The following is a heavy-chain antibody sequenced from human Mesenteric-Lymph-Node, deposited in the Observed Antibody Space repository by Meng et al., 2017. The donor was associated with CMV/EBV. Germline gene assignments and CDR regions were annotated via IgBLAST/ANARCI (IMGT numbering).Heavy chain of an antibody. Sequence: GESLKISCAGSGFTFSSYAMSWVRQAPGKGLEWVSAISGSGGSTYYADSVKGRFTISRDNSKNSLYLQMNSLRAEDTAVYYCAREPSGVAANNYWGQGTLVTVSS. J-gene: IGHJ4*02. CDR2: ISGSGGST. CDR3: AREPSGVAANNY. V-gene: IGHV3-23*01. D-gene: IGHD6-13*01. CDR1: GFTFSSYA.